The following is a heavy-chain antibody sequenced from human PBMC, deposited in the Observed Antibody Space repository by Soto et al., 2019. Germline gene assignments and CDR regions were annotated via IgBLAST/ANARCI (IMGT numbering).Heavy chain of an antibody. V-gene: IGHV1-2*02. CDR3: AGNWNDGDDYFDY. CDR2: INPNSGGT. D-gene: IGHD1-1*01. CDR1: GYTFTGYY. Sequence: ASVKVSCKASGYTFTGYYMHWVRQAPGQGFEWMGWINPNSGGTNYAQKFQGRVTMTRDTSISTVYMELSRLRSDDTAVYYCAGNWNDGDDYFDYWGQGTLVTVSS. J-gene: IGHJ4*02.